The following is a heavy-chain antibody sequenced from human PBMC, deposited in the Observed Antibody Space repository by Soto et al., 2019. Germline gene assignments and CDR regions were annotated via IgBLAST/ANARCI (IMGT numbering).Heavy chain of an antibody. Sequence: GGSLRLSCSASGFTFSSYDMHWVRQATGKGLEWVSAIGTAGDTYYPGSVKGRFTISRENAKNSLYLQMNRLRAGDTAVYYCARASYCDCWSGYDYWGKGTLVTVSS. V-gene: IGHV3-13*01. CDR2: IGTAGDT. J-gene: IGHJ4*02. CDR3: ARASYCDCWSGYDY. D-gene: IGHD3-3*01. CDR1: GFTFSSYD.